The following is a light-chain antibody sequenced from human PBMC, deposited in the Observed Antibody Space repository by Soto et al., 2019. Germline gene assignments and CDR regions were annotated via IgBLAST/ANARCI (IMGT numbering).Light chain of an antibody. Sequence: DIQMTHAASSLSASVGDRVTITCRASQRISSYLNWYQQKPGKAPKLLIYDASSLESGVPSRFGGSGSGTEFTLTISSLQPDDFATYYCQQYNSYWTFGQGTKVDI. CDR3: QQYNSYWT. J-gene: IGKJ1*01. CDR2: DAS. CDR1: QRISSY. V-gene: IGKV1-5*01.